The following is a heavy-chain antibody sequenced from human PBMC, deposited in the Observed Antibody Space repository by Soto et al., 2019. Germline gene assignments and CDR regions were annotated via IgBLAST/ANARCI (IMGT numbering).Heavy chain of an antibody. V-gene: IGHV1-24*01. CDR1: GYTLTELS. J-gene: IGHJ4*02. Sequence: ASVKVSCKVSGYTLTELSMHWVRQAPGKGLEWMGGFDPEDGETIYAQKFQGRVTMTEDTSTDTAYMELSSLRSEDTAVYYCATGGDLAYYFDYWGQGTLVTVSS. CDR3: ATGGDLAYYFDY. D-gene: IGHD4-17*01. CDR2: FDPEDGET.